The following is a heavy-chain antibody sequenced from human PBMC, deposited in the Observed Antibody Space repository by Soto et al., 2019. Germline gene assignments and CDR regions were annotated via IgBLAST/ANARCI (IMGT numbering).Heavy chain of an antibody. J-gene: IGHJ4*02. CDR3: ANQPRTPWYSNPQFQYYFDY. Sequence: PGGSLRLSCAASGFTISSCAMSWVRQAPGKGLEWVSAISGSGGSTYYADSVKGRFTISRDNSKNTLYLQMNSLRAEDTAVYYCANQPRTPWYSNPQFQYYFDYWGQGTLVTVSS. CDR1: GFTISSCA. D-gene: IGHD4-4*01. CDR2: ISGSGGST. V-gene: IGHV3-23*01.